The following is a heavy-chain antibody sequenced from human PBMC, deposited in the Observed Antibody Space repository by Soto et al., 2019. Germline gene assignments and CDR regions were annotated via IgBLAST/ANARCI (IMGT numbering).Heavy chain of an antibody. Sequence: PSETLSLTCTFSGGSISSYNWSWLRQPPGKGLEWIGYIYHSGSTNYNPSLKSRVTISVDTSKNQFSLKLSSVTAADTAVYYCARKYYYDSSGYYSYWGQGTLVTVSS. D-gene: IGHD3-22*01. CDR1: GGSISSYN. CDR3: ARKYYYDSSGYYSY. CDR2: IYHSGST. V-gene: IGHV4-59*12. J-gene: IGHJ4*02.